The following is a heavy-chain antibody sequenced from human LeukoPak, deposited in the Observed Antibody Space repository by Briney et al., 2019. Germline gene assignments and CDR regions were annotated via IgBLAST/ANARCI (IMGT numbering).Heavy chain of an antibody. CDR1: GFTFSNYT. V-gene: IGHV3-23*01. D-gene: IGHD3-22*01. J-gene: IGHJ2*01. CDR2: ISGSGSST. CDR3: AKDGGVVVINWYFDL. Sequence: QPGGSLRLSCAASGFTFSNYTMNWVRQAPGKGLEWVSGISGSGSSTYYADSVKGRFTISRDNSKNTLYLQMNNLRAEDTAVYYCAKDGGVVVINWYFDLWGRGTLVTVSS.